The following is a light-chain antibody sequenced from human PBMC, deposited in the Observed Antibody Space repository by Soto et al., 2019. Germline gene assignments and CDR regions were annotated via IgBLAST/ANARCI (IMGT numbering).Light chain of an antibody. V-gene: IGLV2-14*01. CDR1: MRDVGAYNL. J-gene: IGLJ3*02. CDR3: SAYTARSTLM. Sequence: QSVLTQPASVSGSAGQSITISCSGTMRDVGAYNLVSWYQQHPGTAPKLIIYEVRNRPSGISSRFSGSRSGNTASLTISGHQPEDESYYYCSAYTARSTLMFGGGTKVTVL. CDR2: EVR.